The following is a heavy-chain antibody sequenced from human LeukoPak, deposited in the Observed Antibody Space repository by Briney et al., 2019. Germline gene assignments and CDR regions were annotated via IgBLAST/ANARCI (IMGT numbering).Heavy chain of an antibody. CDR1: GYKFTNYY. J-gene: IGHJ4*02. CDR3: AREPYGDYVGPGDY. CDR2: MNPSGGST. V-gene: IGHV1-46*01. D-gene: IGHD4-17*01. Sequence: ASVKVSCKASGYKFTNYYMHWVRQAPGQGLEWMGIMNPSGGSTNYAQKFQGRVTMTRDTSTSTVYMELSSLRSDDTAVYFCAREPYGDYVGPGDYWGQGTLVTVSS.